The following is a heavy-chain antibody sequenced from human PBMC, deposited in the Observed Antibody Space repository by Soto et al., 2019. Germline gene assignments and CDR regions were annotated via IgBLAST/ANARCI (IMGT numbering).Heavy chain of an antibody. Sequence: GGSLRLSCSASGFTLSSYAMHWVRQAPGKGLEYVSAITGNEGSTYYADSGKGRFASSRDNSRNTLYLQMSSLRAEDTAVYYCVTASFSCYYDSGGYPTWGXGTRVTVSS. CDR3: VTASFSCYYDSGGYPT. V-gene: IGHV3-64D*06. D-gene: IGHD3-22*01. CDR2: ITGNEGST. J-gene: IGHJ5*02. CDR1: GFTLSSYA.